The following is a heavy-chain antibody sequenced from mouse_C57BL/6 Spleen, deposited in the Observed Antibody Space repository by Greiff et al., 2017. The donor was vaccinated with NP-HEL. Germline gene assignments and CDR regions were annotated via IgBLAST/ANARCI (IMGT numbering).Heavy chain of an antibody. V-gene: IGHV1-76*01. D-gene: IGHD2-4*01. CDR3: AREEDYDAWFAY. J-gene: IGHJ3*01. CDR2: IYPGSGNT. CDR1: GYTFTDYY. Sequence: VQLKESGAELVRPGASVKLSCKASGYTFTDYYINWVKQRPGQGLEWIARIYPGSGNTYYNEKFKGKATLTAEKSSSTAYMQLSSLTSEDSAVYFCAREEDYDAWFAYWGQGTLVTVSA.